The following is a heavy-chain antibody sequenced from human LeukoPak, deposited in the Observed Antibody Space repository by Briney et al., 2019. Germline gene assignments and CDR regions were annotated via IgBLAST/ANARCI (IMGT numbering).Heavy chain of an antibody. J-gene: IGHJ4*02. CDR1: GFTFSSDA. V-gene: IGHV3-23*01. CDR3: AKDVLQWFGDPDPFFDY. D-gene: IGHD3-10*01. Sequence: PGGSLRLSCAASGFTFSSDAMSWVRQAPGKGLEWVSAISGSGGSTYYADSVKGRFTISRDNSKNTLYLQMNSLRAEDTAVYYCAKDVLQWFGDPDPFFDYWGQGTLVTVSS. CDR2: ISGSGGST.